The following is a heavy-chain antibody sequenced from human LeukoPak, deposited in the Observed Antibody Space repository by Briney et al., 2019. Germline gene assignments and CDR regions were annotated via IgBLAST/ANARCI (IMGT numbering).Heavy chain of an antibody. CDR2: INPNSGGT. V-gene: IGHV1-2*02. CDR3: ARLYCSSTRCYLLLDY. D-gene: IGHD2-2*01. J-gene: IGHJ4*02. CDR1: GYTFTGYY. Sequence: ASVKVSCKASGYTFTGYYMHWVRQAPGQGLEWMGWINPNSGGTNYAQKFQGRVTMTTDTSTSTAYMELRSLRSDDTAVYYCARLYCSSTRCYLLLDYWGQGTLVTVSS.